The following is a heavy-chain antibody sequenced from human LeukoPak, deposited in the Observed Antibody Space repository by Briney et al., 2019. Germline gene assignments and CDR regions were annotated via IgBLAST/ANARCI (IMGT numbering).Heavy chain of an antibody. V-gene: IGHV3-53*01. Sequence: GGSLTLSCAASGLTGSHNYVSWVRQAPGKGLEWVSAIHTSGDTCYADSVKGRFTISRDTSKNTLYLQINSLRVEDTAVYYCIVFGDSNHWGQGTLVTVSS. CDR1: GLTGSHNY. J-gene: IGHJ5*02. CDR2: IHTSGDT. D-gene: IGHD4-17*01. CDR3: IVFGDSNH.